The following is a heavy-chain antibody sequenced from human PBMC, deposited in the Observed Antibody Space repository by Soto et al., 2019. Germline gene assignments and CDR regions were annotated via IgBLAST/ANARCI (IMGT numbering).Heavy chain of an antibody. J-gene: IGHJ4*02. CDR1: GFSFSDYS. Sequence: PGGSLRLSCAASGFSFSDYSMNWVRQAPGKGLEWVSFFTSGKYGSTIYYADSVQGRFTISRDNSKNTLYLQMNSLRAEDTAVYYCAKLSLAGATNDVYFDYWGQGTLVTVSS. V-gene: IGHV3-48*01. CDR2: FTSGKYGSTI. D-gene: IGHD1-26*01. CDR3: AKLSLAGATNDVYFDY.